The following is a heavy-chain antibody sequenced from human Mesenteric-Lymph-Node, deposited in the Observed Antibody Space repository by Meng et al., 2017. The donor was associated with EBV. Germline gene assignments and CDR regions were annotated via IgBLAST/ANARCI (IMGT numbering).Heavy chain of an antibody. CDR1: GGTFSNYG. CDR2: IIPSFGTT. CDR3: ARGAATMPLEY. Sequence: QVQLVQSGAEVKKPGSSVKVSCTSSGGTFSNYGISWVRQAPGQGLEWMGVIIPSFGTTHFAQKFQGRVTIAADEATSTAHMELHGLRSDDTALYFCARGAATMPLEYWGQGALVTVSS. V-gene: IGHV1-69*01. D-gene: IGHD5-12*01. J-gene: IGHJ4*02.